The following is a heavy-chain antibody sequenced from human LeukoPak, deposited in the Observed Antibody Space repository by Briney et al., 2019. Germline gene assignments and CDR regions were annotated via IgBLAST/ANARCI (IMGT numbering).Heavy chain of an antibody. CDR3: ATVSVTTLVYYFDY. Sequence: ASVKVSCKASGYTFTSYDINWVRQAPGKGLEWMGGFDPEDGETIYAQKFQGRVTMTEDTSTDTAYMELSSLRSEDTAVYYCATVSVTTLVYYFDYWGQGTLVTVSS. CDR2: FDPEDGET. CDR1: GYTFTSYD. J-gene: IGHJ4*02. V-gene: IGHV1-24*01. D-gene: IGHD4-17*01.